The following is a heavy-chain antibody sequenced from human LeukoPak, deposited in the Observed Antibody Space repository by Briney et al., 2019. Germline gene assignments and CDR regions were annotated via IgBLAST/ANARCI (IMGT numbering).Heavy chain of an antibody. CDR3: ARGVAGTLSLYFQH. CDR1: GFTFSSYW. D-gene: IGHD6-19*01. J-gene: IGHJ1*01. Sequence: GGSLRLSCAASGFTFSSYWMSWVRQAPGKGLEWVANIKQDGSEKYYVDSVKGRFTISRDNAKNSLYLQMNSLRAEDTAVYYGARGVAGTLSLYFQHWGQGTLVTVSS. CDR2: IKQDGSEK. V-gene: IGHV3-7*01.